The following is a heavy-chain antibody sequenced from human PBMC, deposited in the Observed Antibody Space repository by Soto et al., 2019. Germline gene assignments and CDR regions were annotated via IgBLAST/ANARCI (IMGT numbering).Heavy chain of an antibody. J-gene: IGHJ3*02. Sequence: GESLKISCKTSGYSFISYWVAWVRQKPGKGLEWMGTFYPGDSTSAYSPSFQGQVTISVDKSISTAYLHLSSLKASDTAMYYCARIIGYCRNNDCSWTFDIWGQGTTVTVSS. V-gene: IGHV5-51*01. CDR3: ARIIGYCRNNDCSWTFDI. CDR1: GYSFISYW. CDR2: FYPGDSTS. D-gene: IGHD2-2*03.